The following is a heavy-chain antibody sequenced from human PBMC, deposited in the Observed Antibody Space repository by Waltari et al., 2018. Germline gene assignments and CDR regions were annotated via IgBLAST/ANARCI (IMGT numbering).Heavy chain of an antibody. V-gene: IGHV3-30*16. CDR1: GFPFSPYA. CDR3: ARTQYSFDFDC. D-gene: IGHD4-4*01. J-gene: IGHJ4*02. CDR2: ISSDGSDK. Sequence: QVQLVESGGGVVQRGGSLRLSCSGLGFPFSPYAIHWVRQAPGRGLEWMTFISSDGSDKFYADSVRGRFSISRDNSKNSVFLEADSLRPEDTAIYYCARTQYSFDFDCWGQGTLVTVSP.